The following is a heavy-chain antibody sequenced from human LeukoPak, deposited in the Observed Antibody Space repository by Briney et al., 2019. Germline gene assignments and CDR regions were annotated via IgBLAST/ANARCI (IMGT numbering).Heavy chain of an antibody. D-gene: IGHD5-18*01. J-gene: IGHJ4*02. CDR1: GGSISSGSYY. CDR3: ARVAAMALDY. Sequence: SETLSLTCTVSGGSISSGSYYWSWIRQPAGTGLEWIGRIYTSGSTNYNPSLKSRVTISVDTSKNQFSLKLSSVTAADTAVYYCARVAAMALDYWGQGTLVTVPS. V-gene: IGHV4-61*02. CDR2: IYTSGST.